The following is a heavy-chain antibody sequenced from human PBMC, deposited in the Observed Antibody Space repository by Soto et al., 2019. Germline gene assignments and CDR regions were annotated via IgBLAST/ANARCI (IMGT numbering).Heavy chain of an antibody. CDR2: VYFTGGT. J-gene: IGHJ4*02. D-gene: IGHD5-12*01. V-gene: IGHV4-61*03. CDR1: GGSVSSGIYY. CDR3: ARDRGRLGFFDY. Sequence: PSETLSLTCSVSGGSVSSGIYYWIWIRKPPGKGLEWIGHVYFTGGTDYNPSLKSRVTISLDTSKNHFSLRLSSVTAADTAVYYCARDRGRLGFFDYWGQGALVTVSS.